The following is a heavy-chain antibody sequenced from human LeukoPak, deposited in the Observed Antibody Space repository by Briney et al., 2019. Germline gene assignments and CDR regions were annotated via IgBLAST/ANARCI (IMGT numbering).Heavy chain of an antibody. CDR1: GFTFSSYA. V-gene: IGHV4-34*01. J-gene: IGHJ6*02. CDR2: INHSGST. Sequence: PGGSLRLSCAASGFTFSSYAMSWVRQPPGKGLEWIGEINHSGSTNYNPSLKSRVTMSVDTSKNQFSLKLSSVTAADTAVYYCARDGPGPPAASNYYYYYGMDVWGQGTTVTVSS. D-gene: IGHD2-2*01. CDR3: ARDGPGPPAASNYYYYYGMDV.